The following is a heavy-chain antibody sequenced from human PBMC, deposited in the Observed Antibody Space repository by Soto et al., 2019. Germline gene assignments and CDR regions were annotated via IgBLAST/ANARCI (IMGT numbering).Heavy chain of an antibody. V-gene: IGHV1-8*01. Sequence: QVQLVQSGAEVKKPGALVKVSYKASGYTFTSYDINWVRQATGQGLEWMGWMNPNSGNTGYAQKFQGRVTMTRNTSISTAYMELSSLRSEDTAVYYCARERSSGWYVDYWGQGTLVTVSS. D-gene: IGHD6-19*01. CDR2: MNPNSGNT. CDR1: GYTFTSYD. J-gene: IGHJ4*02. CDR3: ARERSSGWYVDY.